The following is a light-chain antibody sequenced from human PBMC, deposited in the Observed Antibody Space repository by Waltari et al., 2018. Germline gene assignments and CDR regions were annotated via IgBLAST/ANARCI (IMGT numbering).Light chain of an antibody. CDR3: QQYHSWPPLT. Sequence: EIVLTQSPATLSVSPGERVTLSCRASQSVGSNLAWYQQKPGQAPRLLIYRASTRAAGIPARFSGSGSGTEFTLTISSLQSEDFAVYHCQQYHSWPPLTFGGGTKVEIK. J-gene: IGKJ4*01. V-gene: IGKV3-15*01. CDR2: RAS. CDR1: QSVGSN.